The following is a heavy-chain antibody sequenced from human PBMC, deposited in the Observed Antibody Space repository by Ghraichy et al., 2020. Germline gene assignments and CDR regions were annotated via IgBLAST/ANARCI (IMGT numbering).Heavy chain of an antibody. J-gene: IGHJ4*02. D-gene: IGHD6-19*01. Sequence: SETLSLTCTVSGGSISSYYWSWIRQPPGKGLEWIGYIYYSGSTNYNPSLKSRVTISVDTSKNQFSLKLSSVTAADTAVYYCARENYSSGWLVDYWGQGTLVTVSS. CDR1: GGSISSYY. CDR2: IYYSGST. V-gene: IGHV4-59*01. CDR3: ARENYSSGWLVDY.